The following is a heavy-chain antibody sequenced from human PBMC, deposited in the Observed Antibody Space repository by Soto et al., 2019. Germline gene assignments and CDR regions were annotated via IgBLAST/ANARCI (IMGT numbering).Heavy chain of an antibody. CDR3: ARDNPPYYYDSSGPVDY. J-gene: IGHJ4*02. CDR1: GFTFSSYS. Sequence: PGGSLRLSCAASGFTFSSYSMNWVRQAPGKGLEWVSYISSSSSTIYYADSVKGRFTISRDNAKNSLYLQMNSLRDEDTAVYYCARDNPPYYYDSSGPVDYWGQGTLVTVSS. CDR2: ISSSSSTI. D-gene: IGHD3-22*01. V-gene: IGHV3-48*02.